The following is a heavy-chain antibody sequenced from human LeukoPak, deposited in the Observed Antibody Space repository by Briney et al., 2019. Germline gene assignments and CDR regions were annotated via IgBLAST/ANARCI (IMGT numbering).Heavy chain of an antibody. CDR1: GDSISSTTHY. Sequence: SETLSLTCVVSGDSISSTTHYWGWIRQPPGRGLEWIGSMYYSGHTYYNPSLKSRVTMSIDTAKNQLSLNLSSVTAADTAVYYCAGLIRPGWFDPWGQGTLVTVSS. CDR3: AGLIRPGWFDP. V-gene: IGHV4-39*01. D-gene: IGHD1-14*01. J-gene: IGHJ5*02. CDR2: MYYSGHT.